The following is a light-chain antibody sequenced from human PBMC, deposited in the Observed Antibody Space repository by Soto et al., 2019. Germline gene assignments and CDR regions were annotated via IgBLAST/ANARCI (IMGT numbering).Light chain of an antibody. J-gene: IGKJ3*01. CDR3: HQYYSYPFS. V-gene: IGKV1-8*01. CDR2: AAS. CDR1: QGISSY. Sequence: AIRMTQSPSSFSASTGDRVTITCRASQGISSYLAWYQQKPGKAPKLLIYAASTLQSGVPSSFSGSGSGTDFTLTISCLQAEDFAAYYCHQYYSYPFSFGPGTKVDIK.